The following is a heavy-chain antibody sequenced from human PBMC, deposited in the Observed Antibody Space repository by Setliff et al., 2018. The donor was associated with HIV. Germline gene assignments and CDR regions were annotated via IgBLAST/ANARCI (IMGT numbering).Heavy chain of an antibody. Sequence: SETLSLTCTVSGGSINSGSYYWNWIRQPAGKGLEWIGHIYASGSTNYNPSLKSRVTMSVDTSKNQFSLKLNSLIAADTAVYYCARSRTSSGYYGVTGYGMDVWGQGTTVTVSS. D-gene: IGHD3-22*01. J-gene: IGHJ6*02. V-gene: IGHV4-61*09. CDR2: IYASGST. CDR3: ARSRTSSGYYGVTGYGMDV. CDR1: GGSINSGSYY.